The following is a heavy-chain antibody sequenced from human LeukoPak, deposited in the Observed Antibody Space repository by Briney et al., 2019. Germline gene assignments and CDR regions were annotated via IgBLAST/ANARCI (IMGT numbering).Heavy chain of an antibody. J-gene: IGHJ3*02. CDR2: ISYDGSNK. V-gene: IGHV3-30-3*01. CDR3: ASGYSSGWYNSQDAFDI. Sequence: GGSLRLSCAASGFTFSSYAMHWVRQAPGKGLEWVAVISYDGSNKYYADSVKGRFTISRDNSKNTLYLQMNSLRAEDTAVYYCASGYSSGWYNSQDAFDIWGQGTMVTVSS. CDR1: GFTFSSYA. D-gene: IGHD6-19*01.